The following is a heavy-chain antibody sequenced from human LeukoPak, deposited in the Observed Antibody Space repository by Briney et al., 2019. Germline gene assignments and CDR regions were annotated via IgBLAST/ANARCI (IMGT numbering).Heavy chain of an antibody. CDR1: GVSISSYY. Sequence: SETLSLTCTVSGVSISSYYGSWVRQPTGKGLEWLGYIYYSGSTNYNPSLKSRVTISVDTSKSQFSLKLSSVTAADTAVYYCARDRGYSDYWGQGTLVTVSS. V-gene: IGHV4-59*01. J-gene: IGHJ4*02. CDR2: IYYSGST. CDR3: ARDRGYSDY.